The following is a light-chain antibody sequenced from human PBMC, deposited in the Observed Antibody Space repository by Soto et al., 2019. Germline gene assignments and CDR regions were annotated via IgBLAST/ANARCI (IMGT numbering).Light chain of an antibody. CDR1: QGINHY. V-gene: IGKV1-9*01. CDR3: QQVDSYPLA. CDR2: GAS. J-gene: IGKJ4*01. Sequence: DIQLTQSPSFLSASVGDRVTITCRASQGINHYVAWYQQKPGKAPKCLIYGASALQSGVTSRFSGSGSWAEFTLSISSLQPEDFSTYYCQQVDSYPLAFGGGTRVEI.